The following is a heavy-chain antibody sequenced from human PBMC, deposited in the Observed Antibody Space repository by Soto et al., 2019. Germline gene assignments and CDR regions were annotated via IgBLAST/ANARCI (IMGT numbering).Heavy chain of an antibody. CDR2: IYYSGST. J-gene: IGHJ4*02. CDR1: GGSISNYY. V-gene: IGHV4-59*08. CDR3: ARGGTYYWRFDS. Sequence: SETQSLTYTVSGGSISNYYWSWIRQPPGKGLEWIGYIYYSGSTNYNPSLKSRVTISVDTSKNQFSLKLTSVTAADTAVYYCARGGTYYWRFDSWGQGTLVTVSS. D-gene: IGHD1-26*01.